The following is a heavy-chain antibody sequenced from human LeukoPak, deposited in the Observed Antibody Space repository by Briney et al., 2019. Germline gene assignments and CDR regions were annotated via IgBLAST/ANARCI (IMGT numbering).Heavy chain of an antibody. Sequence: ASVTVSCKASGYTFTSYAMHWVRQAPGQRLEWMGWINAGNGNTKYSQKFQGRVTITRDTSASTAYMELSSLRSEDTAVCYCAIVVVAAYHQYFQHWGQGTLVTVSS. J-gene: IGHJ1*01. D-gene: IGHD2-15*01. V-gene: IGHV1-3*01. CDR3: AIVVVAAYHQYFQH. CDR2: INAGNGNT. CDR1: GYTFTSYA.